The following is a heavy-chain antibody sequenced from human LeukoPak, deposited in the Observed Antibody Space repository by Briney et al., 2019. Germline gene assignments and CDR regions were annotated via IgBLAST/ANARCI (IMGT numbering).Heavy chain of an antibody. Sequence: GGSLRLSCAASGFTFNNYAINWVRQAPGKGLEFVSAVSGDGGTTIYANSVKGRFTISRDNSKNTLYLQLGSLRGEDMGVYYCARVAIDHYYHYYDYWGQGTLVTVSS. CDR2: VSGDGGTT. V-gene: IGHV3-64*01. J-gene: IGHJ4*02. D-gene: IGHD1-26*01. CDR3: ARVAIDHYYHYYDY. CDR1: GFTFNNYA.